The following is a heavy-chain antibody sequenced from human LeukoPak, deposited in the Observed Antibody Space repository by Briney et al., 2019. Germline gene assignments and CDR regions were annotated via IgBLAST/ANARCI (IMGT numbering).Heavy chain of an antibody. CDR1: GDSVSNNF. D-gene: IGHD6-19*01. CDR3: ARNSGWYVYDY. J-gene: IGHJ4*02. CDR2: MQTRGMS. Sequence: SETLTLTCTVSGDSVSNNFWRWLRQPPGKGLEWIGYMQTRGMSSYNASLKSRVTISIDTSRNQFSLKLTSVTAADTAVYYCARNSGWYVYDYWGQGTQVTVSS. V-gene: IGHV4-4*09.